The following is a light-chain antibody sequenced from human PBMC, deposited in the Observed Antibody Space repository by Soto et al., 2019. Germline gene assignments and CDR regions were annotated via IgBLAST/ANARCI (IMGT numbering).Light chain of an antibody. V-gene: IGKV3-15*01. CDR2: DAS. J-gene: IGKJ1*01. CDR1: QSVNSN. Sequence: EIVMTQSPATLSVSPGETVTLSCRASQSVNSNLAWYQQKPGQAPRLLISDASTRAAGLPARFSGSGSGTEFTLTISSLQSEDFAFYFCQQSNNWPKTFGQGTKVEIK. CDR3: QQSNNWPKT.